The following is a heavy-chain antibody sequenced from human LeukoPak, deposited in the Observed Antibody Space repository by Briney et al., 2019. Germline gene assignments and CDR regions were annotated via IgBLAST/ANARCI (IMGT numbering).Heavy chain of an antibody. CDR3: ARGPRYYDILTGYSNWFDP. Sequence: PSETLSLTCTVSGGSISSSSYYWGWIRQPPGKGLEWIGSIYYSGSTYYNPSLKSRVTISVDTSRNQFSLKLSSVTAADTAVYYCARGPRYYDILTGYSNWFDPWGQGTLVTISS. D-gene: IGHD3-9*01. V-gene: IGHV4-39*01. CDR1: GGSISSSSYY. CDR2: IYYSGST. J-gene: IGHJ5*02.